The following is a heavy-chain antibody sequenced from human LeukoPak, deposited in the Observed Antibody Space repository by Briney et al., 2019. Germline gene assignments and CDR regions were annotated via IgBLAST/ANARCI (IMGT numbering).Heavy chain of an antibody. Sequence: PGGSLRLSXAASGFTFSSNAMSWVRQAPGKGLEWVSGIVGSGGASFYADSVKGRFTISRDNSKNTLYLQMNTLRAEDTAVYYCAEGGIPMANFDYWGQGTLVTVSS. CDR1: GFTFSSNA. CDR2: IVGSGGAS. CDR3: AEGGIPMANFDY. D-gene: IGHD6-19*01. V-gene: IGHV3-23*01. J-gene: IGHJ4*02.